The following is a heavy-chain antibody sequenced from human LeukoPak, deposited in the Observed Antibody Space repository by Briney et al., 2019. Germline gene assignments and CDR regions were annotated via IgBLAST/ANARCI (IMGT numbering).Heavy chain of an antibody. D-gene: IGHD3-22*01. Sequence: GGSLRLSCAASGFTFSSYEMNWVRQAPGKGLEWVSYISSSGSTIYYADSVKGRFTISRDNAKNSLYLQMNSLRAEDTAVYYCARDGYYDSSGYSWGQGTLVTVSS. V-gene: IGHV3-48*03. J-gene: IGHJ4*02. CDR1: GFTFSSYE. CDR2: ISSSGSTI. CDR3: ARDGYYDSSGYS.